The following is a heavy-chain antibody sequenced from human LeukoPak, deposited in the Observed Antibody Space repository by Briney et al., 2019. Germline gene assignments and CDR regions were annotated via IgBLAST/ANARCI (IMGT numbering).Heavy chain of an antibody. CDR3: ARQGKNVALDL. J-gene: IGHJ5*02. V-gene: IGHV5-51*01. CDR1: GYTFTNYW. CDR2: INPGDSDT. D-gene: IGHD1-1*01. Sequence: GESLKISCKGSGYTFTNYWIAWVRQMPGKGLEWMAIINPGDSDTRFSPSFQGQVTISVDKSTSTAYVQWSSLEASDTAMYYCARQGKNVALDLWGQGTLVTVSS.